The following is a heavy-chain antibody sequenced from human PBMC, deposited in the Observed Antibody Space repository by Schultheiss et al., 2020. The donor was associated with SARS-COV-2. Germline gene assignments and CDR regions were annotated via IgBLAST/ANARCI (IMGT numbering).Heavy chain of an antibody. CDR1: GFTFSSYD. CDR2: IGTAGDT. Sequence: GESLKISCAASGFTFSSYDMHWVRQATGKGLEWVSAIGTAGDTYYPGSVKGRFTISRENAKNSLYLQMNSLRAEDTAVYYCARDRGRLRFSEWLYDYWGQGTLVTVSS. D-gene: IGHD3-3*01. CDR3: ARDRGRLRFSEWLYDY. V-gene: IGHV3-13*01. J-gene: IGHJ4*02.